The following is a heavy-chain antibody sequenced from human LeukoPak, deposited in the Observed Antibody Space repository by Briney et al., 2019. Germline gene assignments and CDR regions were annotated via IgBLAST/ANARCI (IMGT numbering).Heavy chain of an antibody. J-gene: IGHJ5*02. V-gene: IGHV4-31*02. CDR3: ARGTVPARWFDP. Sequence: SETLSLTCTVSGGSISSGGYYSSWIRQHPGKGLEWIGYIYYSGSTYYNPSLKSRTIISVDTSKNQFSLKLNSVTAADTAVYYCARGTVPARWFDPWGQGTLVTVSS. CDR2: IYYSGST. D-gene: IGHD2-2*01. CDR1: GGSISSGGYY.